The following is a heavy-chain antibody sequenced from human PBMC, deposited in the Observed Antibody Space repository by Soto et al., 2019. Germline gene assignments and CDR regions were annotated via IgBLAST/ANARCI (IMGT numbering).Heavy chain of an antibody. V-gene: IGHV3-23*01. D-gene: IGHD6-25*01. CDR1: GFIFTSYA. CDR3: ERDGRRLPHFDI. Sequence: GGSLRLSCAASGFIFTSYAMSWVRQVPGKGLEWVSSINVDDSTYYTESVRGRFTISRDNAKNSLYLQMNSLRAEDTAVYYCERDGRRLPHFDIWGQGTMVTVSS. J-gene: IGHJ3*02. CDR2: INVDDST.